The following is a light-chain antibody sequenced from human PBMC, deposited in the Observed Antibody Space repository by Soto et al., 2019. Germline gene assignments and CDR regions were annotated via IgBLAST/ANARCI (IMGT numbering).Light chain of an antibody. CDR1: QSVLYSSNNKNY. J-gene: IGKJ3*01. Sequence: DIVMTQSPDSLAVSLGERATINRKSSQSVLYSSNNKNYLTWYQQKPGQPPKLLISWASTRESGVPDRFSGSGSGTHFTLTISSLQAEDVAVYYCQHYYSSPFTFGPGTKVDIK. V-gene: IGKV4-1*01. CDR3: QHYYSSPFT. CDR2: WAS.